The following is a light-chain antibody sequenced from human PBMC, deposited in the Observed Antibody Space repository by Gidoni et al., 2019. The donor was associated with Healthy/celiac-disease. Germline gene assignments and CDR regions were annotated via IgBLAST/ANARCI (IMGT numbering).Light chain of an antibody. CDR1: QDISNY. J-gene: IGKJ5*01. Sequence: DIQMTPSPSSLSASVGDSVTITCQASQDISNYLNWYQQKPGKAPKLLIYDASNLETGVPSRFSGSGSGTDFTFTISSLQPEDIATYYCQQYDNLPITFGQXTRLEIK. V-gene: IGKV1-33*01. CDR3: QQYDNLPIT. CDR2: DAS.